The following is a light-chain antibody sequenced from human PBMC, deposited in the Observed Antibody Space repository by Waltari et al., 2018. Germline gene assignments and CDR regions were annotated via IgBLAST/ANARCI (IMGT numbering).Light chain of an antibody. V-gene: IGKV1-5*01. CDR3: QQGSTIPIT. CDR1: QSISSW. J-gene: IGKJ5*01. Sequence: DIQMTQSPSPLSASVGDRVTITCRASQSISSWLAWYQQKPGKAPKLLIYDASSLESGVPSRFSGSGSGTEFTLTISSLQPDDFATYYCQQGSTIPITFGQGTRLEI. CDR2: DAS.